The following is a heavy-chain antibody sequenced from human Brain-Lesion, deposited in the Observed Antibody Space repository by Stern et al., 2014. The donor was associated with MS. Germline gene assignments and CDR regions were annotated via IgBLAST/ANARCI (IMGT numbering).Heavy chain of an antibody. CDR1: GFTFRTYG. V-gene: IGHV3-33*01. Sequence: QMQLVQSGGGVVQPGKSLRLSCAASGFTFRTYGMHWVRQAPGKGLEWVAGIWYDGTNKYYADSVKGRFTISRANSKNTLYLQMNSLTAEDTAVYYCASSPSSGSGWDWGQGTLVTVSS. D-gene: IGHD6-25*01. J-gene: IGHJ1*01. CDR3: ASSPSSGSGWD. CDR2: IWYDGTNK.